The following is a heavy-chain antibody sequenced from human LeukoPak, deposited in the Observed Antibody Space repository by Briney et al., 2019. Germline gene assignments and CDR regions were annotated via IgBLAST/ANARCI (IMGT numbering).Heavy chain of an antibody. J-gene: IGHJ5*02. CDR3: ARGCSGGSCYESKFDP. Sequence: GGSLRLSCAASGFTFSRYSMNWVRQAPGKGVEWVSYISCSTIYFADSVKGRFTIYRDNAKNSLYLQMNSLRAEDTAVYYCARGCSGGSCYESKFDPWGQGTLVTVSS. CDR1: GFTFSRYS. V-gene: IGHV3-48*01. D-gene: IGHD2-15*01. CDR2: ISCSTI.